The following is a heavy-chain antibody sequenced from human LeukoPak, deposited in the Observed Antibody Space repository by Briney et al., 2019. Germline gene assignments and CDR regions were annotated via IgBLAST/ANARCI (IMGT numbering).Heavy chain of an antibody. CDR1: GGSISSYY. Sequence: PSETLSLTCTVSGGSISSYYWNCIRQPPGKGLEWIGYIYYSGSTNYNPSLKSRVTISVDTSKNQFSLKLSSVTAADTAVYYCASSIVVVTSFDYWGQGTLVTVSS. J-gene: IGHJ4*02. V-gene: IGHV4-59*01. D-gene: IGHD2-21*02. CDR3: ASSIVVVTSFDY. CDR2: IYYSGST.